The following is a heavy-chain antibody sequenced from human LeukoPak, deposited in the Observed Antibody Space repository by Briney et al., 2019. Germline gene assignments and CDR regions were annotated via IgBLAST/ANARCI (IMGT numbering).Heavy chain of an antibody. CDR2: IIPIFGTA. CDR3: ARGATTTVTRRSYYYYYYMDV. J-gene: IGHJ6*03. V-gene: IGHV1-69*05. Sequence: SVKVSCKASGGTFSSYAISWVRQAPGQGLEWMGGIIPIFGTANYAQKFQGRVTITTDESTSTAYMELGSLRPEDTAVYYCARGATTTVTRRSYYYYYYMDVWGKGTTVTVSS. D-gene: IGHD4-17*01. CDR1: GGTFSSYA.